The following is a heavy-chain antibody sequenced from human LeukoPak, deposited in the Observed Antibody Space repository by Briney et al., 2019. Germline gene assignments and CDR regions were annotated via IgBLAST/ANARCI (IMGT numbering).Heavy chain of an antibody. Sequence: GGSLRLSCAASGFTFSSYSMNWVRQAPGKGLEWVSSISSSSSYIYYADSVKGRFTISRDNDKNSLYLQMNSLRAEDTAVYYCARETYYYDSSGYPEDYWGQGTLVTVSS. J-gene: IGHJ4*02. D-gene: IGHD3-22*01. CDR1: GFTFSSYS. CDR3: ARETYYYDSSGYPEDY. V-gene: IGHV3-21*01. CDR2: ISSSSSYI.